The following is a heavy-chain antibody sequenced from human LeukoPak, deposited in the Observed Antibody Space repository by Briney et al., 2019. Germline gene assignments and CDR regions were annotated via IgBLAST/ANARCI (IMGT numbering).Heavy chain of an antibody. CDR1: GYTFTSYG. CDR2: ISAYNGNT. V-gene: IGHV1-18*01. CDR3: ARQLGYCSSTSCYRSSYYFDY. J-gene: IGHJ4*02. Sequence: ASVKVSCKASGYTFTSYGISWVRQAPGQGLEWMGCISAYNGNTNYAQKLQGRVTMTTDTSTSTAYMELRSLRSDDTAVYYCARQLGYCSSTSCYRSSYYFDYWGQGTLVTVSS. D-gene: IGHD2-2*01.